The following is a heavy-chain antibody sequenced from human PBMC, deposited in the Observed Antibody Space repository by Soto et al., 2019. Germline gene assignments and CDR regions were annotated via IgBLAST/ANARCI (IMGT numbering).Heavy chain of an antibody. V-gene: IGHV1-46*01. CDR2: INPSGAST. Sequence: QVQLVQSGAEVKKPGASVKVSCKASGYIFTSFYMYWVRQAPGQGLEWMGIINPSGASTGYAQKFHGRVTMTRDTSTSTVYMELSSLRSDDTAVYYCARGPSLGFIDYWGQGTLVTVSS. CDR3: ARGPSLGFIDY. D-gene: IGHD3-16*01. J-gene: IGHJ4*02. CDR1: GYIFTSFY.